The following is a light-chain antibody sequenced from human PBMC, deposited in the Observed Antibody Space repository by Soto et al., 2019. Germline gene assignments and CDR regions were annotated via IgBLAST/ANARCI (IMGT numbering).Light chain of an antibody. CDR1: SSNIGAGYD. CDR2: RNT. V-gene: IGLV1-40*01. Sequence: QAVVTQSPSVSGAPGQGVTISCTGSSSNIGAGYDVHWYQQLPGTVPKLLMYRNTNRPSGVPDRFFGSKSGTSASLAITGLQAEDEADYYCQSYDSSLSGVVFGGGTKLTVL. CDR3: QSYDSSLSGVV. J-gene: IGLJ2*01.